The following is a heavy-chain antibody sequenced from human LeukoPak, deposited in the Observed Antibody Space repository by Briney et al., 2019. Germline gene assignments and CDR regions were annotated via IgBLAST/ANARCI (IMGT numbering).Heavy chain of an antibody. Sequence: PSETLSLTCTVSGGSISSGGYYWSWIRQHPGKGLEWIGYIYYSGSTYYNPSLKSRVTISVDTSKNQFSLKLSSVTAADTAVYYCARSVEMATIQNFDYWGQGTLVTVSS. V-gene: IGHV4-31*03. CDR2: IYYSGST. D-gene: IGHD5-24*01. J-gene: IGHJ4*02. CDR1: GGSISSGGYY. CDR3: ARSVEMATIQNFDY.